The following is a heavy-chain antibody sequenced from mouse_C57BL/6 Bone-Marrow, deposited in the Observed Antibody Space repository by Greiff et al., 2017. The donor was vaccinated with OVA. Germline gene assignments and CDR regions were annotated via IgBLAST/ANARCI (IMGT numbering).Heavy chain of an antibody. D-gene: IGHD2-1*01. CDR3: ARIYYGNYVDWYFDV. V-gene: IGHV5-16*01. J-gene: IGHJ1*03. Sequence: EVQLVESEGGLVQPGSSMKLSCTASGFTFSDYYMAWVRPVPETGLEWVANINYDGSSTYYLDSLKSRFIISRDNAKNILYLQMSSLKSEDTATYYCARIYYGNYVDWYFDVWGTGTTVTVSS. CDR2: INYDGSST. CDR1: GFTFSDYY.